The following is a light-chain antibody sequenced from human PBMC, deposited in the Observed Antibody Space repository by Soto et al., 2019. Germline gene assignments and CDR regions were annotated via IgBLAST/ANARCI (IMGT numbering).Light chain of an antibody. CDR2: KAS. CDR1: QSISSW. CDR3: QQYNSNAS. Sequence: DIQMTQSPSTLSASVGDRVTITCRASQSISSWLAWYQQKPGKAPKLLIYKASSLESGVPPRFSGSGSGTEFTLTISGLQPGDSATYYCQQYNSNASFGGGTKVDIK. J-gene: IGKJ4*01. V-gene: IGKV1-5*03.